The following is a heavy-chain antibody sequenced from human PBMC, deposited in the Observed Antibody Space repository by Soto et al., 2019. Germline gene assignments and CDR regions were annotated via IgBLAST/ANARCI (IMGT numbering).Heavy chain of an antibody. CDR1: GFSLTTSGVG. CDR2: IYWDDDK. Sequence: QITLNESGPTVVRPTETLTLTCRFSGFSLTTSGVGVGWIRQSPGKAPEWLALIYWDDDKRYIASLKSRLIIPKDTSKNQVVLTVSDLDPTDTATYYCAHRVLRTVFGLVTTTAIYFDFWGQGTPVAVSS. V-gene: IGHV2-5*02. CDR3: AHRVLRTVFGLVTTTAIYFDF. D-gene: IGHD3-3*01. J-gene: IGHJ4*02.